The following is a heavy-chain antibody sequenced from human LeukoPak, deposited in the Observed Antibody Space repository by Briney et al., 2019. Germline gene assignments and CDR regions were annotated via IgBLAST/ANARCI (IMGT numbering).Heavy chain of an antibody. Sequence: TGGPLRLSCTASGLTFTNYWMIWVRQAPGKGLEWVANINHDASEKYYVGSVEGRFTISRDNAKNSLFLQMNSLRAEDTGVYYCATSSYSSSSSWGQGTLVTVSS. CDR3: ATSSYSSSSS. V-gene: IGHV3-7*01. CDR1: GLTFTNYW. CDR2: INHDASEK. J-gene: IGHJ5*02. D-gene: IGHD6-6*01.